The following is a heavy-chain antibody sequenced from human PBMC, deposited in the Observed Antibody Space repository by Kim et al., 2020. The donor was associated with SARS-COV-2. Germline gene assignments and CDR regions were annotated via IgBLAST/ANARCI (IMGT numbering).Heavy chain of an antibody. V-gene: IGHV3-21*01. Sequence: GGSLRLSCAASGFTFSSYSMNWVRQAPGKGLEWVSSISSSSSYIYYADSVKGRFTISRDNAKNSLYLQMNSLRAEDTAVYYCARVSSPSYYDFWSGYHPHGMDVWGQGTTVTVSS. J-gene: IGHJ6*02. CDR1: GFTFSSYS. CDR3: ARVSSPSYYDFWSGYHPHGMDV. D-gene: IGHD3-3*01. CDR2: ISSSSSYI.